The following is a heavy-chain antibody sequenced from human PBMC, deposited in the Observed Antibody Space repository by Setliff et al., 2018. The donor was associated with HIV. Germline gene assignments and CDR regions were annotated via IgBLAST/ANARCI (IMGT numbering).Heavy chain of an antibody. D-gene: IGHD7-27*01. Sequence: PGGSLRLSCAASGFTFSNYWMSWVRQAPGKGLEWVANIKEGGIEKYYVDAVKDRFIISRDNADNSLYLQMNNMRAGEPAVYYCARAGARGGHWGGGRRHFDLWGRGTLVTVSS. J-gene: IGHJ2*01. V-gene: IGHV3-7*03. CDR2: IKEGGIEK. CDR1: GFTFSNYW. CDR3: ARAGARGGHWGGGRRHFDL.